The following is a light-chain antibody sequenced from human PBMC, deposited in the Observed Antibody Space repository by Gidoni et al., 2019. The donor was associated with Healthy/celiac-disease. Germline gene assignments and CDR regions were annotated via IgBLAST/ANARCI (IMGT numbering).Light chain of an antibody. J-gene: IGLJ3*02. Sequence: QSALTQPRSVSGSLGQSVTISCTGTSSDVGGYNYVSWYQQHPGKAPKLMTYDVSRRPSGVPDRFSGSKSGNTASLTISGLQAEDEADYYCCSYAGSYTWVFGGGTKLTVL. CDR2: DVS. CDR3: CSYAGSYTWV. CDR1: SSDVGGYNY. V-gene: IGLV2-11*01.